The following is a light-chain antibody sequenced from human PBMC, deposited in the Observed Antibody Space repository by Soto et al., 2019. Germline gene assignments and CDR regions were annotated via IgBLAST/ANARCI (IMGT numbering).Light chain of an antibody. CDR3: QQYDISPLT. V-gene: IGKV3-20*01. J-gene: IGKJ1*01. Sequence: EMVLTQSPGTLSLSPGERATLSCRASQSISSSFLAWYQQKPGQAPRLLIYGASSRATGIPDRFTGSGSGTDFTLAISRLEPEEFAVFYCQQYDISPLTFGQGTKVEIK. CDR1: QSISSSF. CDR2: GAS.